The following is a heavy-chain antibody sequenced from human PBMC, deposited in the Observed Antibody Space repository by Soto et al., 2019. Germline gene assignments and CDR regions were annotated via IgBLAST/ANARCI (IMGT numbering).Heavy chain of an antibody. D-gene: IGHD5-12*01. CDR1: GGTFISYG. J-gene: IGHJ6*02. V-gene: IGHV1-69*12. CDR2: IIPIFGTA. CDR3: ASSVAKYYYYGMDV. Sequence: QVQLVQSGSEVKKPGSSVMVSCNASGGTFISYGISSMRKAPGQGLEWMGGIIPIFGTANYAQKFQGRVTITADESTSTAYMELSSLRSEDTAVYYCASSVAKYYYYGMDVWGQGTTVTVSS.